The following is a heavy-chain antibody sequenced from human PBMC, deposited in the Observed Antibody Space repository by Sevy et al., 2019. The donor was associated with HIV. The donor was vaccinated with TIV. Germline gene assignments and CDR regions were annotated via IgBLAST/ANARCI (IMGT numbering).Heavy chain of an antibody. Sequence: GGSLRLSCTTSGFAFSNYGLSWVRQAPGKGLEWVGFIRNKDYNGTTEYAAFVRGRFFISRDDSKSVAYLKMNNLKTADTDLYYCTRSVTTIYWGRGTRVTVSS. CDR2: IRNKDYNGTT. CDR3: TRSVTTIY. D-gene: IGHD4-4*01. CDR1: GFAFSNYG. J-gene: IGHJ4*02. V-gene: IGHV3-49*04.